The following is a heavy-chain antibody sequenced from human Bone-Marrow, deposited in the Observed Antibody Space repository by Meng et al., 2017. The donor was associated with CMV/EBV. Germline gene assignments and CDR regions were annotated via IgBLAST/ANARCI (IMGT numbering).Heavy chain of an antibody. CDR1: GFPFDDYA. CDR2: ISWDSGIK. J-gene: IGHJ6*02. V-gene: IGHV3-9*01. Sequence: SLKISCTTSGFPFDDYAMHWVRQVPGKGLEWVSVISWDSGIKAYADSVKDRFTISRDNAKNSLYLQMNSLRTDDSALYHCAKDMKGYCSDNSCYTEGMDVWGQGTTVTVSS. CDR3: AKDMKGYCSDNSCYTEGMDV. D-gene: IGHD2-15*01.